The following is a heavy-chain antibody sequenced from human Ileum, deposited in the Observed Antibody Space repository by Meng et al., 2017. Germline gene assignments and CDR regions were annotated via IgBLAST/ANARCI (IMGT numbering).Heavy chain of an antibody. D-gene: IGHD1/OR15-1a*01. CDR1: GFIFSDYW. CDR2: IRPDGSDT. CDR3: ARDHLRNTIDY. V-gene: IGHV3-7*01. J-gene: IGHJ4*02. Sequence: GSLRLSCAASGFIFSDYWMNWVRQAPGKGLEWVANIRPDGSDTYYLDSVRGRFTISRDNAKNSLYLQMNSLRADDSAVYYCARDHLRNTIDYWGQGTLVTVSS.